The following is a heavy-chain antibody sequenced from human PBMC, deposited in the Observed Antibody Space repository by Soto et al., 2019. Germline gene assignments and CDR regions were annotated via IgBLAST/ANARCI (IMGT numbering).Heavy chain of an antibody. CDR2: IRSKAYGVST. J-gene: IGHJ6*02. Sequence: GGSLRLSCTASGFTFGYYEMRWVRQSPGKGLEWVGFIRSKAYGVSTEYAASVKGRFTISRDDSKSIAYLQISSLKTEDTAVYYCTRDLAPPDWVLGYAYGMDVWGQGTTVTVSS. CDR3: TRDLAPPDWVLGYAYGMDV. D-gene: IGHD2-2*01. V-gene: IGHV3-49*04. CDR1: GFTFGYYE.